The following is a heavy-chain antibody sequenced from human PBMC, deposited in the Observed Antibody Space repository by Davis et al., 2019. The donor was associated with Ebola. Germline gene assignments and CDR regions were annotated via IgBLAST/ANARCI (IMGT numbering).Heavy chain of an antibody. V-gene: IGHV1-46*01. D-gene: IGHD1-26*01. CDR2: INPTAGDP. Sequence: ASVKVSCKASGYTFREYYIHWVRQAPGQGLAWMGLINPTAGDPRYAPRFRGRVTMTRDTSTRTVYMELNSLGYDDTAVYFCARAGYGSDLPDTYFYYYGMDVWGKGTTVAVSS. J-gene: IGHJ6*04. CDR3: ARAGYGSDLPDTYFYYYGMDV. CDR1: GYTFREYY.